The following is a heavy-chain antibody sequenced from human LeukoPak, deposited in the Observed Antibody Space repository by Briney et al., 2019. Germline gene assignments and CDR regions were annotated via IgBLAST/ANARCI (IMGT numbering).Heavy chain of an antibody. CDR1: GGPFSGYY. D-gene: IGHD3-10*01. J-gene: IGHJ5*02. V-gene: IGHV4-34*01. CDR3: ARRRGMVRGALRPHNWFDP. CDR2: INHSGST. Sequence: PETLSLTCAVYGGPFSGYYWSWIRQPPGKGLEWIGEINHSGSTNYNPSLKSRVTISVDTSKNQFSLKLSSVTAADTAVYYCARRRGMVRGALRPHNWFDPWGQGTLVTVSS.